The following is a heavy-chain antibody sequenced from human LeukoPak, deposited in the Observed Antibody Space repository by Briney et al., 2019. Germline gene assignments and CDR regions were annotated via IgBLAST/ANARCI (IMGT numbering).Heavy chain of an antibody. Sequence: ASVKVSCKASGGTFSSYAISWVRQAPEQGLEWMGGIIPIFGTANYAQKFQGRVTITTDESTSTAYMELSSLRSEDTAVYYCARGKTAHYDFWSGVDYWGQGTLVTVSS. V-gene: IGHV1-69*05. CDR3: ARGKTAHYDFWSGVDY. CDR1: GGTFSSYA. CDR2: IIPIFGTA. J-gene: IGHJ4*02. D-gene: IGHD3-3*01.